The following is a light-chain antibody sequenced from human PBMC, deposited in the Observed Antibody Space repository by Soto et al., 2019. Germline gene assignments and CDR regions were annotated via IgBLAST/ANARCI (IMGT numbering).Light chain of an antibody. CDR3: QQYRNYSRT. Sequence: DIQMTQSPYTLSASVGDRVTITCRASQGISTWLAWYQQKPGTAPKLLIYDASSLESGVPSRFSGSGSGTEFTLTISSLQPDDYATYYSQQYRNYSRTFGQGTKVDIK. V-gene: IGKV1-5*01. CDR2: DAS. CDR1: QGISTW. J-gene: IGKJ1*01.